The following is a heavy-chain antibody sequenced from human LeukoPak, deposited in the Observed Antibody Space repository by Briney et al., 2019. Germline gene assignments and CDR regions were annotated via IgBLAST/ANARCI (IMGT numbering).Heavy chain of an antibody. J-gene: IGHJ4*02. D-gene: IGHD2-8*02. CDR2: IRNSGST. CDR1: GGSISGHY. V-gene: IGHV4-59*11. CDR3: ARAYWGGGSFDY. Sequence: PSETLSLTCTVSGGSISGHYWSWIRQPPGKGLEWIGYIRNSGSTNYNPSLKSRVTTSVDTSKNQFSLKVTSVTAADTAVYYCARAYWGGGSFDYWGQGTLVTVSS.